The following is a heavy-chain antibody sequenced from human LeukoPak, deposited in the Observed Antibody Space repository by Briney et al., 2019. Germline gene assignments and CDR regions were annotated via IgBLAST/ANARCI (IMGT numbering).Heavy chain of an antibody. Sequence: GGSLRLSCAVSGITLINYGMSWVRQAPGKGLEWVAGISDSGGRTNYADSVKGRFTISRDNSKNTLYLQMNSLRAEDTAVYYCAKDTPAPSCSSSSCYKHFDYWGQGALVTVSS. CDR3: AKDTPAPSCSSSSCYKHFDY. J-gene: IGHJ4*02. D-gene: IGHD2-15*01. V-gene: IGHV3-23*01. CDR1: GITLINYG. CDR2: ISDSGGRT.